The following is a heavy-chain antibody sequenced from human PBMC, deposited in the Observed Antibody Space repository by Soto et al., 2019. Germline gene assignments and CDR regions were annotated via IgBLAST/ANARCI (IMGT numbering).Heavy chain of an antibody. CDR3: ARAEVDMPTP. J-gene: IGHJ5*02. Sequence: SETLSLTCAVSGGSISSGGYSWSWIRQPPGKGLEWIGYIYHSGGTYYADSVKGRFTISRDNSKNTVYLQMNSLRVEDTAVYYCARAEVDMPTPWGQGILVTVSS. V-gene: IGHV4-30-2*01. CDR2: IYHSGGT. CDR1: GGSISSGGYS. D-gene: IGHD2-15*01.